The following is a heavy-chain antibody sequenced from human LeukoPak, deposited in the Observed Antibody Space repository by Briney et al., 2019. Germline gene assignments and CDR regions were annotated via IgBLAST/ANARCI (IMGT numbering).Heavy chain of an antibody. V-gene: IGHV4-34*01. CDR2: INHSGST. J-gene: IGHJ6*03. CDR3: ARAPLRYYYYMDV. Sequence: PSETLSLTRAVYGGSFSGYYWSWIRQPPGKGLEWIGEINHSGSTNYNPSLKSRVTISVDTSKNQFSLKLSSVTAADTAVYYCARAPLRYYYYMDVWGKGTTVTVSS. CDR1: GGSFSGYY.